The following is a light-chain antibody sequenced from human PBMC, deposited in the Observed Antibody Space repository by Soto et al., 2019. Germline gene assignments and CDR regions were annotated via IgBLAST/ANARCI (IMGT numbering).Light chain of an antibody. Sequence: QSVLTQPRSVSGSPGQSATISCTGTSSDVGGFKYVSWYQQHPGKAPKLIIFDASKRPSGVPDRFSGSKSGYTASLTISGLQGEDEADYYCCSYAANYVRFGGGTKLTVL. CDR1: SSDVGGFKY. V-gene: IGLV2-11*01. CDR2: DAS. CDR3: CSYAANYVR. J-gene: IGLJ2*01.